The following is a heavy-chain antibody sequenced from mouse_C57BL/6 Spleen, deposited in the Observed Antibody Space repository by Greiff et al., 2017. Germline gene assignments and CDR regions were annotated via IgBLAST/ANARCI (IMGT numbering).Heavy chain of an antibody. V-gene: IGHV3-6*01. CDR3: AREMGLQYYFDY. CDR2: ISYDGSN. J-gene: IGHJ2*01. D-gene: IGHD2-2*01. Sequence: EVKLQESGPGLVKPSQSLSLTCSVTGYSITSGYYWNWIRQFPGNKLEWMGYISYDGSNNYNPSLKNRISITRDTSKNQFFLKLNSVTTEDTATYYCAREMGLQYYFDYWGQGTTLTVSS. CDR1: GYSITSGYY.